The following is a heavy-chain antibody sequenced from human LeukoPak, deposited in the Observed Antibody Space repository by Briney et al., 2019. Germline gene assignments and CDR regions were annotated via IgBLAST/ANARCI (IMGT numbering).Heavy chain of an antibody. Sequence: PGGSLRLSCAASGFTFSSYWMSWVRQAPGKGLEWEANIKEDGSQKYYVDSVRGRFTISRDNAKNSVFLQMNSLRAEDTAVYYCARDSRFCSSSYCRGDTFDLWGQGTMVTVTS. CDR3: ARDSRFCSSSYCRGDTFDL. V-gene: IGHV3-7*01. CDR2: IKEDGSQK. CDR1: GFTFSSYW. J-gene: IGHJ3*01. D-gene: IGHD2-2*01.